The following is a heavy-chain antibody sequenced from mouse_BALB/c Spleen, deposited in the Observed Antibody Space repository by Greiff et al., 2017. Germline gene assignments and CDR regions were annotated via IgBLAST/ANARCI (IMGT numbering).Heavy chain of an antibody. Sequence: QVQLQQSGPGLVQPSQSLSITCTVSGFSLTSYGVHWVRQSPGKGLEWLGVIWSGGSTDYNAAFISRLSISKDNSKSQVFFKMNSLQANDTAIYYCASSNWGFAYWGQGTLVTVSA. CDR2: IWSGGST. J-gene: IGHJ3*01. CDR1: GFSLTSYG. CDR3: ASSNWGFAY. V-gene: IGHV2-2*02. D-gene: IGHD2-5*01.